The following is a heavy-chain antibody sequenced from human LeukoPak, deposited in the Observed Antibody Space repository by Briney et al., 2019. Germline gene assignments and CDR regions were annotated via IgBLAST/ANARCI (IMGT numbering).Heavy chain of an antibody. CDR2: IIPMMGIA. CDR3: ASRSHKTIVGADTREVGDY. J-gene: IGHJ4*02. D-gene: IGHD6-19*01. CDR1: GGTLRRHT. Sequence: SVKVSCKASGGTLRRHTITWVRQAPGQGLEWMGRIIPMMGIANYAQKFQGRVTITADTSTDTAYMDLNSLRSEDTAVYYCASRSHKTIVGADTREVGDYWGQGTLVTVSS. V-gene: IGHV1-69*02.